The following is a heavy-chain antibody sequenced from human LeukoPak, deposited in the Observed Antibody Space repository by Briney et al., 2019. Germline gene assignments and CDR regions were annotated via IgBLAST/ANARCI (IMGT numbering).Heavy chain of an antibody. Sequence: TGGSLRLSCAASGFTFRNAWMSWVRQAPGKGLEWVGRIRSKSDGGTTDYAAPVKGRFTISRDDSKNTQSLQMNSLQTEDTAVYYCTTWTDLYDYWVQGTLVTVSS. CDR3: TTWTDLYDY. CDR2: IRSKSDGGTT. V-gene: IGHV3-15*05. CDR1: GFTFRNAW. J-gene: IGHJ4*02. D-gene: IGHD3/OR15-3a*01.